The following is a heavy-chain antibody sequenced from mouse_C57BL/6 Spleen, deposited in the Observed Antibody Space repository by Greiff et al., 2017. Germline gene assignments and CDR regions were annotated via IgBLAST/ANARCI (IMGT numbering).Heavy chain of an antibody. J-gene: IGHJ2*01. D-gene: IGHD6-5*01. Sequence: VQLQQPGAELVKPGASVKLSCKASGYTFTSYWMQWVKQRPGQGLEWIGEIDPSDSYTNYNQKFKGKATLTVDTSSSTAYMQLSSLTSEDSAVYYCARSAYYLDYWGQGTTLTVSS. CDR3: ARSAYYLDY. CDR2: IDPSDSYT. CDR1: GYTFTSYW. V-gene: IGHV1-50*01.